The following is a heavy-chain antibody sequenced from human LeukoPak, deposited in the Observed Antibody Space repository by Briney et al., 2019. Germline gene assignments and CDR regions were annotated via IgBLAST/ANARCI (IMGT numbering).Heavy chain of an antibody. CDR1: GGSISSGTDY. V-gene: IGHV4-61*02. J-gene: IGHJ4*02. D-gene: IGHD3-10*01. CDR3: ARNPSPRRLITMVRGVILGYFDY. Sequence: SETLSLTCTVSGGSISSGTDYWSWIRQPPGKGLEWIGRIYTSGSTNYNPSLKSRVTISVDTSKNQFSLKLSSVTAADTAVYYCARNPSPRRLITMVRGVILGYFDYWGQGTLVTVSS. CDR2: IYTSGST.